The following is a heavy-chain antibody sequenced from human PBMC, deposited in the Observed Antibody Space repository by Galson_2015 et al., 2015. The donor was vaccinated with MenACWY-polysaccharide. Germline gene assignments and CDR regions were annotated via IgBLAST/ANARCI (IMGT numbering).Heavy chain of an antibody. CDR3: ARGGRVVSNRNWFDP. D-gene: IGHD3-16*01. Sequence: ETLSLTCAVSSGSISSKDWWTWVRQPPGEGLEWIGEVSQSGSTHYDPSLESRDTISVDKSKNQSSLVLRSVTAADTAVYYCARGGRVVSNRNWFDPWGQGTLVTVSS. CDR1: SGSISSKDW. CDR2: VSQSGST. J-gene: IGHJ5*02. V-gene: IGHV4-4*02.